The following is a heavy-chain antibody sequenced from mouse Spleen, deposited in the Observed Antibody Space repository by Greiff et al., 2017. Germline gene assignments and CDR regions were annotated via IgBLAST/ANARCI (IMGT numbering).Heavy chain of an antibody. J-gene: IGHJ4*01. CDR3: ARDADGYYPMDY. CDR1: GFTFSDFY. CDR2: SRNKANDYTT. Sequence: EVQLVESGGGLVQSGRSLRLSCATSGFTFSDFYMEWVRQAPGKGLEWIAASRNKANDYTTEYSASVKGRFIVSRDTSQSILYLQMNALRAEDTAIYYCARDADGYYPMDYWGQGTSVTVSS. V-gene: IGHV7-1*01. D-gene: IGHD2-3*01.